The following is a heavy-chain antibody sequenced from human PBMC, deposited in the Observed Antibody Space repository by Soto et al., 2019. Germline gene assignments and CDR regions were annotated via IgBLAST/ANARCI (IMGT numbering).Heavy chain of an antibody. D-gene: IGHD2-2*01. CDR3: ARSQGSSTSLAIYYYYYYGMDV. J-gene: IGHJ6*02. V-gene: IGHV1-69*01. CDR2: IIPIPGTA. Sequence: QVQLVQSGAEVKKPGSSVKVSCKASGGTFSSYAISWVRQAPGQGLEWMGGIIPIPGTANYAQKFQGRVTIPADESTSTAYMELSSLRSEDTAVYYCARSQGSSTSLAIYYYYYYGMDVWGQGTTVTVSS. CDR1: GGTFSSYA.